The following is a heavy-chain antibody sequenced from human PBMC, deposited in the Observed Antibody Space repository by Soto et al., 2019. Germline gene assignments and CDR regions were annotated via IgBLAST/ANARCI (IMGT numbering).Heavy chain of an antibody. CDR1: GASIRGYY. D-gene: IGHD2-2*01. CDR3: ARRQVVPIGWFDP. Sequence: QVQLQESGPGLVKPSETLSLTCTVSGASIRGYYWSWIRQPPGKGLEWIGYAYYAGATHSNPSFQSRVTIDLDTSKNQFSLNLRSVTAADTAVYYCARRQVVPIGWFDPWGQGSLVTVSS. CDR2: AYYAGAT. V-gene: IGHV4-59*08. J-gene: IGHJ5*02.